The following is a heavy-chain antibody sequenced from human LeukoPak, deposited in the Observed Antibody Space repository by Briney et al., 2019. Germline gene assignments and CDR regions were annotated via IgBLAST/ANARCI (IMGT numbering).Heavy chain of an antibody. D-gene: IGHD3-10*01. CDR1: GFTFSSYW. CDR2: INSDGSNT. CDR3: ARDKGVYYGSGSYRYYYYYYMDV. J-gene: IGHJ6*03. Sequence: QPGGSLRLSCAASGFTFSSYWMHWVRQAPGKGLVWVSRINSDGSNTSYADSVKGRFTISRDNAKNTLYLQMNSLRAEDTAVYYCARDKGVYYGSGSYRYYYYYYMDVWGKGTTVTVSS. V-gene: IGHV3-74*01.